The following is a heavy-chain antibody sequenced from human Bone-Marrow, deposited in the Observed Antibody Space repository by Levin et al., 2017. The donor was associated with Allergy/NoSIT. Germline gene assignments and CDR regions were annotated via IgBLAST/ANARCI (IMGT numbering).Heavy chain of an antibody. Sequence: GGSLRLSCAASGFPFSNAWVTWVRQAPGKGLEWVGHIKSKTDGGTTDYAAPVRGRFTISRDDSENTLDLQMNSLKTEDTAVYYCTTAIIAVAAPYYWGQGTLVTVSS. V-gene: IGHV3-15*01. CDR1: GFPFSNAW. J-gene: IGHJ4*02. CDR3: TTAIIAVAAPYY. CDR2: IKSKTDGGTT. D-gene: IGHD6-19*01.